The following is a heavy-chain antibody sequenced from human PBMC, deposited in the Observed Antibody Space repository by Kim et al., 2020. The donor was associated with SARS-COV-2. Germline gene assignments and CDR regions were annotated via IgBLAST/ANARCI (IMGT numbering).Heavy chain of an antibody. V-gene: IGHV3-30*03. Sequence: GGSLRLSCAASGFSFRSYGMHWVRQAPGKGPEWVTFISFDGSNKYYARSVRGRFTISRDNSENTLSLQMNSLRAEDTAVYYCARGSPALPASMDSSG. D-gene: IGHD1-26*01. CDR1: GFSFRSYG. CDR2: ISFDGSNK. CDR3: ARGSPALPASMDS. J-gene: IGHJ6*03.